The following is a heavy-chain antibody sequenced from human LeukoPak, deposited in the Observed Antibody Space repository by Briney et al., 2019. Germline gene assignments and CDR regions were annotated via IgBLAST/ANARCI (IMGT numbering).Heavy chain of an antibody. J-gene: IGHJ4*02. CDR3: ARQRNDFWSGYYPPDY. D-gene: IGHD3-3*01. V-gene: IGHV4-34*12. CDR2: IIHSGST. Sequence: SSETLSLTCAVYGGSFSGYYWSWIRQPPGKGLEWIGEIIHSGSTNYNPSLKSRVTISVDTSKNQFSLKLRSVTAADTAVYYCARQRNDFWSGYYPPDYWGQGTLVTVSS. CDR1: GGSFSGYY.